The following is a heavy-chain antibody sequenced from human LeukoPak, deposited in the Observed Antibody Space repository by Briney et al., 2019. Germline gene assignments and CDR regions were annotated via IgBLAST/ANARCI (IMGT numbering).Heavy chain of an antibody. CDR2: IYTSGST. D-gene: IGHD1-1*01. CDR1: GGSTSSYY. CDR3: ARDTTPDGYYYYYMDV. Sequence: SETPSHTCTESGGSTSSYYWSWIRQPVRKGLEWIGRIYTSGSTNYNPSLKSRVTISVDKSKNQFSLNLSSTTAADTAVYYCARDTTPDGYYYYYMDVWGKGTTVTVSS. J-gene: IGHJ6*03. V-gene: IGHV4-4*07.